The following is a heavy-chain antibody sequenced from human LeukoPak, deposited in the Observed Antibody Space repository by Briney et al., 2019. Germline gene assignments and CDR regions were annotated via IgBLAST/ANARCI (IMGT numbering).Heavy chain of an antibody. D-gene: IGHD6-19*01. CDR1: GFTFSSYA. J-gene: IGHJ4*02. CDR3: AKPSWAGQWLVSFDY. CDR2: ISGSGGST. Sequence: GGSLRLSCAASGFTFSSYAMSWVRQAPGMGLEWVSAISGSGGSTYYADSVKGRFTISRDNSKNTLYLQMNSLRAEDTAVYYCAKPSWAGQWLVSFDYWGQGTLVTVSS. V-gene: IGHV3-23*01.